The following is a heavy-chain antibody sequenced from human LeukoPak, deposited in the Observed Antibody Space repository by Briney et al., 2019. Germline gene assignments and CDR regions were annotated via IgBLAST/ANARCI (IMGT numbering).Heavy chain of an antibody. D-gene: IGHD5-12*01. CDR2: ISSAGGTT. V-gene: IGHV3-64D*06. J-gene: IGHJ1*01. CDR3: VKVGDSGYGEYYQH. Sequence: GGSLRLSCSASGFTFRDYPIHWVRQAPGEGLQYVSAISSAGGTTYYADSERGRFTISRDNSKNTLYLQMSSLRAEDTALYYCVKVGDSGYGEYYQHWGQGTLVTVSS. CDR1: GFTFRDYP.